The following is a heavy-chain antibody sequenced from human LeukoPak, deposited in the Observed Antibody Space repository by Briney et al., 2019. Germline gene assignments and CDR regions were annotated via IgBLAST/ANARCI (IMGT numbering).Heavy chain of an antibody. J-gene: IGHJ6*03. CDR1: GGSISSSSYY. D-gene: IGHD3-3*02. CDR2: IYYSGST. CDR3: ARIVLAAGGPYYYYYMDV. V-gene: IGHV4-39*07. Sequence: PSETLSLTCTVSGGSISSSSYYWGWIRRPPGKGLEWIGSIYYSGSTYYNPSLKSRVTISVDTSKNQFSLKLSSVTAADTAVYYCARIVLAAGGPYYYYYMDVWGKGTTVTVSS.